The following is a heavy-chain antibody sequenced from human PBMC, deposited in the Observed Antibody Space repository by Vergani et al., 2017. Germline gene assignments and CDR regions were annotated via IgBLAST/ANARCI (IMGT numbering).Heavy chain of an antibody. J-gene: IGHJ6*03. CDR1: GYTFTSYG. CDR3: ARGPGRAARPRKPTIIRGWTYYYYYYMDV. D-gene: IGHD6-6*01. V-gene: IGHV1-18*01. CDR2: ISAYNGNT. Sequence: QVQLVQSGAEVKKPGASVKVSCKASGYTFTSYGISWVRQAPGQGLEWMGWISAYNGNTNYAQKLQGRVTMTTDTSTSTAYMELRSLRSDDTAVYYCARGPGRAARPRKPTIIRGWTYYYYYYMDVWGKGTTVTVSS.